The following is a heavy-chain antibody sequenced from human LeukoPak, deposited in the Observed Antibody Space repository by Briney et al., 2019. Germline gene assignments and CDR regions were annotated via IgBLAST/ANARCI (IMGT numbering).Heavy chain of an antibody. CDR3: ARDRKSGESSEIDF. V-gene: IGHV3-74*01. D-gene: IGHD3-10*01. J-gene: IGHJ4*02. CDR2: INNDGTTT. CDR1: GFTLRDYW. Sequence: GGSLRLSCAVSGFTLRDYWMEWVRHAPGKGLVWVSCINNDGTTTNYADSVKGRFTISRDNAKNTLNLQMNSLRAEDTAVYYCARDRKSGESSEIDFWGQGTLVTVSS.